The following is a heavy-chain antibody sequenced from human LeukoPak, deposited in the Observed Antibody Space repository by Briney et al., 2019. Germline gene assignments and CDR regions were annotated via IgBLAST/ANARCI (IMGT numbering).Heavy chain of an antibody. J-gene: IGHJ4*02. Sequence: GGSLRLSCAASGFTFSSYRMSWVRQAPGKGLEWVANIKQDGGETYYVDSVKGRFTISRDNAKNSLYLQMNSLRAEDTAVYYCARYCSGGACYSFDYWGQGTLVTVSS. D-gene: IGHD2-15*01. V-gene: IGHV3-7*05. CDR2: IKQDGGET. CDR1: GFTFSSYR. CDR3: ARYCSGGACYSFDY.